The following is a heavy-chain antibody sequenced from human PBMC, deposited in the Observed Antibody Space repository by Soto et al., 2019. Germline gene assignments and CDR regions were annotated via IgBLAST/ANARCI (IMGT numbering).Heavy chain of an antibody. CDR1: GGTFSSYA. D-gene: IGHD3-3*01. J-gene: IGHJ6*02. Sequence: ASVKVSCKASGGTFSSYAISWVRQAPGQGLEWMGGIIPIFGTANYAQKFQGRVTITADKSTSTAYMELSSLRSEDTAVYYCARDQGVVTDYYYYGMDVWGQGTTVTVSS. CDR2: IIPIFGTA. CDR3: ARDQGVVTDYYYYGMDV. V-gene: IGHV1-69*06.